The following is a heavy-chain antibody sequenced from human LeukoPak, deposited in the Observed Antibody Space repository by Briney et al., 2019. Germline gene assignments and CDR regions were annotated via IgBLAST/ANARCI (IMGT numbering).Heavy chain of an antibody. D-gene: IGHD3-10*01. CDR2: INQDGSEK. V-gene: IGHV3-7*03. Sequence: GGSLRLSCAASGFSFSSYWMSWVRQAPGKGLEWVANINQDGSEKYYVDSVKGRLTISRDNAKNSLYLQMNSLRAKDTALYYCAKDRRRGSGAFDVWGQGTMVTVSS. J-gene: IGHJ3*01. CDR3: AKDRRRGSGAFDV. CDR1: GFSFSSYW.